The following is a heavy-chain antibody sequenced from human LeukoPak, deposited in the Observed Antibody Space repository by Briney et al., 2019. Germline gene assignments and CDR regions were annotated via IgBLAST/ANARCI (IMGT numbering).Heavy chain of an antibody. CDR1: GGSINSGGYY. V-gene: IGHV4-31*03. Sequence: SETLSLTCTVSGGSINSGGYYWSWIRQHPGKGLEWIGYIYYSGSTYYNPSLKSRVTISIDTSKNQFSLKLSSVTAADTAVYYCARGREWLQPLDYWGQGTLVTVSS. D-gene: IGHD5-12*01. CDR3: ARGREWLQPLDY. CDR2: IYYSGST. J-gene: IGHJ4*02.